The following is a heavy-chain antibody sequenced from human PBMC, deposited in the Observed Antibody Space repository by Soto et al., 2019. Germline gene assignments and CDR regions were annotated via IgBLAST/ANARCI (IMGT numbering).Heavy chain of an antibody. V-gene: IGHV6-1*01. CDR1: GDRVSSNSAA. J-gene: IGHJ6*02. CDR2: TYYRSKWYN. D-gene: IGHD1-7*01. Sequence: SQTLSLTCAISGDRVSSNSAAWNWIRQSPSRGLEWLGRTYYRSKWYNDYAVSVKSRITINPDTSKNQFSLQLNSMTPEDPAVYYLATVFGTIYYYGMEGLGQGTTVTVCS. CDR3: ATVFGTIYYYGMEG.